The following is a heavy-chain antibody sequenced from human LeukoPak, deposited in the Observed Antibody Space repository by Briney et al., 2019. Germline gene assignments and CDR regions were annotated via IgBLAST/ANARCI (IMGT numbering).Heavy chain of an antibody. Sequence: SVKVSCKASGGTFSSYAISWVRQAPGQGLEWMGGIIPIFGTANYAQKFQGRVTITADGSTSTAYMELSSLRSEDTAVYYCASRREYERIKTGLYYYYGMDVWGQGTTVTVSS. CDR1: GGTFSSYA. CDR2: IIPIFGTA. CDR3: ASRREYERIKTGLYYYYGMDV. J-gene: IGHJ6*02. D-gene: IGHD2/OR15-2a*01. V-gene: IGHV1-69*01.